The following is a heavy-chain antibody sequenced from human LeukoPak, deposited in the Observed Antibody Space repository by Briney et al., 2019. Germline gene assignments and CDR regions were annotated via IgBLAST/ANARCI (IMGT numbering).Heavy chain of an antibody. V-gene: IGHV3-30*18. CDR3: AKDSEALLWFGELPPLDY. CDR2: ISYDGSNK. Sequence: GRSLRLFSAASGFTFSSYGMHWVRQAPGKGLEWVAVISYDGSNKYYADSVKGRFTISRDNSKNTLYLQMNSLRAEDTAVYYCAKDSEALLWFGELPPLDYWGQGTLVTVSS. CDR1: GFTFSSYG. D-gene: IGHD3-10*01. J-gene: IGHJ4*02.